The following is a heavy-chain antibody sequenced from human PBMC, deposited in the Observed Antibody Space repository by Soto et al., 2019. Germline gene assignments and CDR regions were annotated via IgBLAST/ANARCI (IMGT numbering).Heavy chain of an antibody. Sequence: ASVKVSCKASGYTFIRHAVHWVCQAPGQRLEWMGWINTDNGNTKYSQKFQARVTITRDTSASTAFMELSSLSSEDTAVYYCARDQILCSSTGCYTFDYWGQGTLVTVSS. D-gene: IGHD2-2*02. J-gene: IGHJ4*02. CDR3: ARDQILCSSTGCYTFDY. CDR1: GYTFIRHA. V-gene: IGHV1-3*04. CDR2: INTDNGNT.